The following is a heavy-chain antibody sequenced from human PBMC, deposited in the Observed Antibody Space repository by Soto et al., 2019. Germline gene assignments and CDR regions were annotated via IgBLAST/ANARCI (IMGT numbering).Heavy chain of an antibody. CDR2: ISYDGSNK. V-gene: IGHV3-30-3*01. CDR1: GFTFSSYA. CDR3: ARDKRDLRFLEWSYYFDF. J-gene: IGHJ4*02. D-gene: IGHD3-3*01. Sequence: PASGFTFSSYAMHWVRQAPGKALEWVAVISYDGSNKYYADSVKGRFTISRDNSKNTLYLQMNSLRAEDTAVYYCARDKRDLRFLEWSYYFDFWGQGTLVTVSS.